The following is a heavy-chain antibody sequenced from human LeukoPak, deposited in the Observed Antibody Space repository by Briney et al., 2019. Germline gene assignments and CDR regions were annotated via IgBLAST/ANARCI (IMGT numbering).Heavy chain of an antibody. CDR1: GFTVSNNY. CDR2: IYSGGTT. CDR3: ARGHKYSTGWHYFDY. J-gene: IGHJ4*02. D-gene: IGHD6-19*01. Sequence: GESLRLSCAAPGFTVSNNYMSWVRQAPGKGLEWVSVIYSGGTTYYADSVKGRFTISRDNSKNTLYLQMNSLRAEDTAVYYCARGHKYSTGWHYFDYWGQGTLVTVSS. V-gene: IGHV3-53*01.